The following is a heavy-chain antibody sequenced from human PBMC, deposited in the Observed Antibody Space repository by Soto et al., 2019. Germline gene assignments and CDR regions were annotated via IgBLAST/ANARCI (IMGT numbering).Heavy chain of an antibody. Sequence: SETLSLTCTFSCCSISSGGYYWSWIRQHPGKGLEWIGEIYHSGSTNYNPSLKSRVTISVDKSKNQFSLKLSSVTAADTAVYYCARDRVVVVPAAINRYYYYGMDVWGQGTTVTVSS. CDR3: ARDRVVVVPAAINRYYYYGMDV. D-gene: IGHD2-2*01. CDR2: IYHSGST. CDR1: CCSISSGGYY. V-gene: IGHV4-39*07. J-gene: IGHJ6*02.